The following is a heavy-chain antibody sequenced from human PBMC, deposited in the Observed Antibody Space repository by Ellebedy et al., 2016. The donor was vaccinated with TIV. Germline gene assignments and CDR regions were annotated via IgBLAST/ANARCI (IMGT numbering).Heavy chain of an antibody. CDR3: ARNMVVVSYYYYMDV. CDR1: GPTFSSYA. J-gene: IGHJ6*03. Sequence: ASVKVSXXATGPTFSSYAISWVRQAPGQGLEWMGWISGDNSNTNYAQKFQGRVTMTIDTSTSTVYMELRSLRSDDTAVYYCARNMVVVSYYYYMDVWGKGTTVTVSS. V-gene: IGHV1-18*01. CDR2: ISGDNSNT. D-gene: IGHD2-2*01.